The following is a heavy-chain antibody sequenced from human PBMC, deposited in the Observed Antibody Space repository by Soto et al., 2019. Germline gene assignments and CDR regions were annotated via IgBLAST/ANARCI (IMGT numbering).Heavy chain of an antibody. J-gene: IGHJ5*02. CDR2: INAGNGNT. CDR1: GYTFTSYA. V-gene: IGHV1-3*01. D-gene: IGHD3-9*01. Sequence: QVQLVQSGAEVKKPGASVKVSCKASGYTFTSYAMHWVRQAPGQRLEWMGWINAGNGNTKYSQKFQGRVTITRDTSASTAYMELSSLRSEDTAVYYCARGEGYFDWLLGWFDPWGQGTLVTVSS. CDR3: ARGEGYFDWLLGWFDP.